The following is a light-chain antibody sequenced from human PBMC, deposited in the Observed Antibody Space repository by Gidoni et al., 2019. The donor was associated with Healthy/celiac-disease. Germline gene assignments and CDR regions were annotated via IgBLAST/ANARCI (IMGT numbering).Light chain of an antibody. CDR2: EVS. Sequence: QSALTQPRSVSGSPGKSVTISCTGTSSDVGGYNYVSGYQQHPGKAPKLMIYEVSKRPSGVPDRFSGSKSGNTASLTISGLQAEDEADYYCCSYAGSYTWVFGGGTKLTVL. CDR3: CSYAGSYTWV. J-gene: IGLJ3*02. CDR1: SSDVGGYNY. V-gene: IGLV2-11*01.